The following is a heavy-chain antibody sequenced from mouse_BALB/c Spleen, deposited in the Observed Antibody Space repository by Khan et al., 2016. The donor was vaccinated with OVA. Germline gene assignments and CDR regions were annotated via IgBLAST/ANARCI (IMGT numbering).Heavy chain of an antibody. CDR1: GFDFSRYW. Sequence: EVQLLESGGGLVQPGGSLKLSCAASGFDFSRYWMSWVRQAPGKGLEWIGEINPDSSTINYTPSLKDKFIISRDKAKNTLYLQMSKVRSEDTALYYCARPYRYDGRAWFAYWGQGTLVTVSA. CDR3: ARPYRYDGRAWFAY. V-gene: IGHV4-1*02. D-gene: IGHD2-14*01. J-gene: IGHJ3*01. CDR2: INPDSSTI.